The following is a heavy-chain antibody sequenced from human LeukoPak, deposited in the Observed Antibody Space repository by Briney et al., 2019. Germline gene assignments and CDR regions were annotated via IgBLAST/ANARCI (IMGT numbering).Heavy chain of an antibody. CDR3: ARDASLSY. Sequence: GGSLRLSCAASGFTFGSFAMHWVRQAPGKGLDWVAVISYDGSFKSYADSVKGRFSTSRDNSKNTLFLQMSSLRVEDTAVYYCARDASLSYWGQGTLVTVSS. CDR1: GFTFGSFA. D-gene: IGHD1-26*01. V-gene: IGHV3-30*03. J-gene: IGHJ4*02. CDR2: ISYDGSFK.